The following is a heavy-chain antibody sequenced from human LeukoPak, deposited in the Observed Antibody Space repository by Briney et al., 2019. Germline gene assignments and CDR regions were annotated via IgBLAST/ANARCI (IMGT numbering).Heavy chain of an antibody. CDR1: GFTFSSYA. D-gene: IGHD2-2*01. CDR2: ISGSGGST. Sequence: GGSLRLSCAASGFTFSSYAMSWVRQAPGKGLEWVSAISGSGGSTYYADSVKGRFTISRDNSKNTLYLQMNSLRAEDTAVYYCAKGECSSTSCTYYYYYYMDVWGKGTTVTVSS. CDR3: AKGECSSTSCTYYYYYYMDV. V-gene: IGHV3-23*01. J-gene: IGHJ6*03.